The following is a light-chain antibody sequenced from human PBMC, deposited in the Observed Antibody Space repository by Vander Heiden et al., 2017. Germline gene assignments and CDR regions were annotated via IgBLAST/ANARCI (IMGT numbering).Light chain of an antibody. Sequence: ELVMTQSPATLSVSPGERATLSCRASQSVSSNLAWYQQKPGQAPRLLIYGASTRATGIPARFSGSGSGTEFTLTISSLQSEDFAVYYCQQYNNWPAWTFGPGTKVEIK. J-gene: IGKJ1*01. CDR2: GAS. V-gene: IGKV3D-15*01. CDR3: QQYNNWPAWT. CDR1: QSVSSN.